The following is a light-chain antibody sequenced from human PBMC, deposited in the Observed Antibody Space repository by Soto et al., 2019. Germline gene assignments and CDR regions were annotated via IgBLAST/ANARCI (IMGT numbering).Light chain of an antibody. V-gene: IGKV3D-20*01. CDR1: QSVSSSY. CDR3: QQYGSSPT. CDR2: DAS. J-gene: IGKJ5*01. Sequence: EIVLTQSPATLSLSPGERATLSCGASQSVSSSYLAWYQQKPGLAPRLLIYDASSRATGIPDRFSGSESGTDFTLTISRLEPEDFGVYYCQQYGSSPTFGRGTRLEIK.